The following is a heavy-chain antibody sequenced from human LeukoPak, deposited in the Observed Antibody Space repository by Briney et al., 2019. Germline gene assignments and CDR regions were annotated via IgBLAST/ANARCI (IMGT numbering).Heavy chain of an antibody. V-gene: IGHV1-2*02. D-gene: IGHD2-2*01. CDR1: GYTFTGYY. CDR2: INPNSGGT. CDR3: ARSIEALYCSSTSCYSKGVYYYYMDV. J-gene: IGHJ6*03. Sequence: GASVKVSCKASGYTFTGYYMHWVRQAPGQGLEWMGWINPNSGGTHYAQKFQDRVTMTRDTSISTAYMELSSLRSEDTAVYYCARSIEALYCSSTSCYSKGVYYYYMDVWGKGTTVTVSS.